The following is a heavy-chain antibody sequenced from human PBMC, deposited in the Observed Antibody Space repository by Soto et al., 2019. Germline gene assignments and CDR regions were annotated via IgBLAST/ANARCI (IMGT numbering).Heavy chain of an antibody. Sequence: VGSLRLSCAASGFTFSSYSMNWVRQAPGKGLEWVSSISSSSSYIYYADSGKGRFTISRDNAKNSLYLQMNSLRAEDTAVYYCARDPNHTGWFDPWGQGTLVTVSS. CDR3: ARDPNHTGWFDP. V-gene: IGHV3-21*01. CDR1: GFTFSSYS. CDR2: ISSSSSYI. J-gene: IGHJ5*02.